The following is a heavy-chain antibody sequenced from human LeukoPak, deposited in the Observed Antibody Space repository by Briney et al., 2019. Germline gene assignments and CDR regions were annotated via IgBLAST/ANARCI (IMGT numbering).Heavy chain of an antibody. CDR2: MNPNSGNT. CDR1: EYTFTTFD. V-gene: IGHV1-8*01. J-gene: IGHJ4*02. CDR3: ARYPPSIPNDY. Sequence: GASVKVSCKASEYTFTTFDFNWVRQATGQRLEWMGWMNPNSGNTGYAEKFQGRVTMTRDPSTSTAYMELSSLTSEDTAVYYCARYPPSIPNDYWGQGTLVTVSS.